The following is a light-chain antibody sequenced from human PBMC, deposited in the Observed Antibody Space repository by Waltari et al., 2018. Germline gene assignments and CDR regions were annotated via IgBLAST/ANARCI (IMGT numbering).Light chain of an antibody. Sequence: QSPGTLSLSPGERATLSCRASQSISKYLVWYQQRPGHAPRLLIYAGSTRAAGIPDRFSGSGYGTDFTLTISRLEPEDFAMYYCQNHERLPATFGQGTKVEFK. CDR3: QNHERLPAT. V-gene: IGKV3-20*01. CDR2: AGS. CDR1: QSISKY. J-gene: IGKJ1*01.